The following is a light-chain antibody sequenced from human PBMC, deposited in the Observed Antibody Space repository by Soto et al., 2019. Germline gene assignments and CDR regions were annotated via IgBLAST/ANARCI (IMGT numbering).Light chain of an antibody. CDR2: KAS. CDR1: QSISSW. V-gene: IGKV1-5*03. CDR3: QQYNSYCYT. Sequence: DIQMTQSPSTLSASVGDRVTITCRASQSISSWVAWYQQKPGKAHKLLIYKASSLESGVPSRFSGSGSGTEFTLAISRLQPDDFATYYCQQYNSYCYTFGQGTKLEIK. J-gene: IGKJ2*01.